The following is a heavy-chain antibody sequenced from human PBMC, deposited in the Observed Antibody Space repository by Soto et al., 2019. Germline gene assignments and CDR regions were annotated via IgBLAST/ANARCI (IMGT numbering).Heavy chain of an antibody. D-gene: IGHD1-26*01. J-gene: IGHJ4*02. CDR2: IYYSGST. CDR3: ARDGGGSYYNVDY. Sequence: SETLSLTCTVSGGSVSSGSYYWIWIRHPPGKGLEWIGYIYYSGSTNYNPSLKSRVTISVDTSKNQFSLKLSSVTAADTAVYYCARDGGGSYYNVDYWGQGTLVTVSS. CDR1: GGSVSSGSYY. V-gene: IGHV4-61*01.